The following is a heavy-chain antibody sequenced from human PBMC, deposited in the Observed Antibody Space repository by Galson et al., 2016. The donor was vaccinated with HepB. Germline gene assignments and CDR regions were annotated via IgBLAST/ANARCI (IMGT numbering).Heavy chain of an antibody. V-gene: IGHV3-23*01. CDR3: TSYTAKES. CDR1: GFPFSNKA. J-gene: IGHJ5*02. CDR2: VRASGDIS. D-gene: IGHD3-16*01. Sequence: SLRLSCAASGFPFSNKAMNWVRQAPGKGLEWVAGVRASGDISHYADSVKGRFTISRDNSKNTLYLQMNSLRAGDTAVYYCTSYTAKESWGQGSLVSVSS.